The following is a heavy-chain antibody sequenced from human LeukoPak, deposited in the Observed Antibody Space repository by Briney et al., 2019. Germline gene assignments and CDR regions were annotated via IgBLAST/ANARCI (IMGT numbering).Heavy chain of an antibody. Sequence: GASVKVSCKASGYTFTSYGISWVRQAPGQGLEWMGWISAYNGNTNYAQKLQGRVTMTTDTSTSTAYMELRSLRSDDTAVYYCARVRAKYQLLHYMDVWGKGTTVTVSS. CDR1: GYTFTSYG. CDR3: ARVRAKYQLLHYMDV. V-gene: IGHV1-18*01. J-gene: IGHJ6*03. D-gene: IGHD2-2*01. CDR2: ISAYNGNT.